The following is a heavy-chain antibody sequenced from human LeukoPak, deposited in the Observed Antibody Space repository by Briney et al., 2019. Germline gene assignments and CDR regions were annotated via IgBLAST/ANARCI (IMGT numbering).Heavy chain of an antibody. Sequence: NPSETLSLTCTVSGGSVSSGSYYWSWIRQPPGKGLEWIGYIYYSGNTKYNASLKSRVTISVDTSKNQFSLKLSSVTAADTAVYYCAGVDHYGSGSYYLYYFHHWGQGTLVTVSS. J-gene: IGHJ4*02. V-gene: IGHV4-61*01. CDR3: AGVDHYGSGSYYLYYFHH. D-gene: IGHD3-10*01. CDR1: GGSVSSGSYY. CDR2: IYYSGNT.